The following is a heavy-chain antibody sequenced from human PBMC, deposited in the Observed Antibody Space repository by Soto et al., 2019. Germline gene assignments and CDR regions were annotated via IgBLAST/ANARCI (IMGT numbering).Heavy chain of an antibody. CDR3: ARETPYNWNSQSFDY. D-gene: IGHD1-7*01. CDR2: IYYNGST. Sequence: SETLSLTCTVSGGSVSSGSYYWSWIRQPPGKGLEWIGYIYYNGSTNYNPSLKSRVTISVDTSKNQFSLKLSSVTAADTAVYYCARETPYNWNSQSFDYWGQGTLVTVSS. V-gene: IGHV4-61*01. J-gene: IGHJ4*02. CDR1: GGSVSSGSYY.